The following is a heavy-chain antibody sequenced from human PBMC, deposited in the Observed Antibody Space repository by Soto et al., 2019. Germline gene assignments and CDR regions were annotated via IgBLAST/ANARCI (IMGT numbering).Heavy chain of an antibody. CDR1: GGSFSGYY. J-gene: IGHJ4*02. CDR3: ARGITTIAAVQGDAPDNYYFDS. D-gene: IGHD6-25*01. CDR2: INHSGSI. Sequence: PSETLSLTCAVYGGSFSGYYWSWIRQPPGKGLEWIGEINHSGSINRNPSLKSRVTISVDTSKNQFSLKLKSVTAADTAVYYCARGITTIAAVQGDAPDNYYFDSWGQGTLVTVSS. V-gene: IGHV4-34*01.